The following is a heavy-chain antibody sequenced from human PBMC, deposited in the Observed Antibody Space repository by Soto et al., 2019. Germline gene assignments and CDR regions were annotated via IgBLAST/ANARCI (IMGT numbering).Heavy chain of an antibody. CDR1: GYTFTGYY. CDR3: ARGGIAAAGDGKFMDV. V-gene: IGHV1-2*04. Sequence: ASVKVSCKASGYTFTGYYMHWVRQAPGQGLEWMGWINPNSGGTNYAQKFQGWVTMTRDTSISTAYMELSRLRSDDTAVYYCARGGIAAAGDGKFMDVWGQGTTVTVS. CDR2: INPNSGGT. J-gene: IGHJ6*02. D-gene: IGHD6-13*01.